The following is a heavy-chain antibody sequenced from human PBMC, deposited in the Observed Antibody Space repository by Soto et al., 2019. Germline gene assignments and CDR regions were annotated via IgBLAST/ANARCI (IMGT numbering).Heavy chain of an antibody. J-gene: IGHJ5*02. CDR1: GASITSDDFY. V-gene: IGHV4-31*03. CDR3: VKYYYDSSGLNWFDP. Sequence: SETLSLTCSVSGASITSDDFYCSWIRQHPGKGLEWIGYMYHSGNTYYNPSLRSRVTMSLDTSKNHFSLKLTSVTAADTAVYYCVKYYYDSSGLNWFDPWGPGTLVTVSS. D-gene: IGHD3-22*01. CDR2: MYHSGNT.